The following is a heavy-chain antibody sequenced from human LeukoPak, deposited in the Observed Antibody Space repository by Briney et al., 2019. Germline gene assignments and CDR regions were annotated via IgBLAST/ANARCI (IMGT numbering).Heavy chain of an antibody. J-gene: IGHJ3*02. CDR1: GFTFSSYA. Sequence: GGPLTLSCAASGFTFSSYAMSWVRQAPGKGLVWGAAISGSVGSTYYADSVKGRYNISRDNSKNTLYLQMDSLRAEDTAVYYCAKGTPGDAFDIWGQGTMVTVSS. CDR3: AKGTPGDAFDI. CDR2: ISGSVGST. D-gene: IGHD2-2*01. V-gene: IGHV3-23*01.